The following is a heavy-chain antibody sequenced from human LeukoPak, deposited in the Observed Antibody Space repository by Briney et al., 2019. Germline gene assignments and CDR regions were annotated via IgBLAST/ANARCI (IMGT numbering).Heavy chain of an antibody. Sequence: PGGSLRLSCAASGFTFSSQWMHWVRQAPGKGLVWVSRISNDGSNTNYADSVKGRFTVSRDNAKNTLYLQMNSLRAEDTAVYYCAKDTTTMTSQGDYWGQGTLVTVSS. CDR3: AKDTTTMTSQGDY. D-gene: IGHD4-17*01. V-gene: IGHV3-74*01. J-gene: IGHJ4*02. CDR1: GFTFSSQW. CDR2: ISNDGSNT.